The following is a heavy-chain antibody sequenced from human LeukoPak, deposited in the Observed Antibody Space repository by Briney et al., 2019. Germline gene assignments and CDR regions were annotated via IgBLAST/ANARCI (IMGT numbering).Heavy chain of an antibody. J-gene: IGHJ5*02. Sequence: GGSLRLSCAASGFTFSDYYMSWIRQAPGKGLEWVSDISSSGSTMYYADSVRGRFTISTDNATGSLYLQMNSLRAEDTAVYYCARDPYSNYGHKWFDPWGQGTLVTVSS. CDR3: ARDPYSNYGHKWFDP. CDR2: ISSSGSTM. CDR1: GFTFSDYY. V-gene: IGHV3-11*01. D-gene: IGHD4-11*01.